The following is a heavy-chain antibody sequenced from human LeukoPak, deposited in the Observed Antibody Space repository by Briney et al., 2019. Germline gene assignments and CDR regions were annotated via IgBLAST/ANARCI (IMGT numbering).Heavy chain of an antibody. CDR3: ARQTMVRGVTGAFDI. CDR1: GGTFSSYA. V-gene: IGHV1-69*06. J-gene: IGHJ3*02. D-gene: IGHD3-10*01. Sequence: ASVKVSCKASGGTFSSYAISWVRQAPGQGLEWMGGIIPIFGTANYAQKFQGRVTITADKSTSTAYMELSSLRSEDTAVYYCARQTMVRGVTGAFDIWGQGTMVTVSS. CDR2: IIPIFGTA.